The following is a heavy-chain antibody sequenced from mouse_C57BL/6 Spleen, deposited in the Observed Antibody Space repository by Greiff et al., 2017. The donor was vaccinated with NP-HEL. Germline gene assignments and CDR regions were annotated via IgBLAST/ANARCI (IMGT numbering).Heavy chain of an antibody. CDR1: GYSFTGYY. D-gene: IGHD2-5*01. V-gene: IGHV1-42*01. CDR2: INPSTGGT. CDR3: ARGGYSNYGWFAY. Sequence: EVKLQQSGPELVKPGASVKISCKASGYSFTGYYMNWVKQSPEKSLEWIGEINPSTGGTTYNQKFKAKATLTVDKSSSTAYMQLKSLTSEDSAVYYCARGGYSNYGWFAYWGQGTLVTVSA. J-gene: IGHJ3*01.